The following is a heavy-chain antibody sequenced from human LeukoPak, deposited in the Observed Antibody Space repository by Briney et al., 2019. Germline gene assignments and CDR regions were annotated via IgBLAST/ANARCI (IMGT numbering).Heavy chain of an antibody. CDR1: GFTFIGAW. D-gene: IGHD1-1*01. Sequence: GGSLRLSCAASGFTFIGAWMSWVRQAPGKGLEWVGRIKSKTAGGTTDYAAPVKGRFTISRDDSKNTLFLQMNSLRAEDTAVYYCAKDWGTTTTTGWLFDYWGQGTLVTVSS. J-gene: IGHJ4*02. CDR3: AKDWGTTTTTGWLFDY. CDR2: IKSKTAGGTT. V-gene: IGHV3-15*01.